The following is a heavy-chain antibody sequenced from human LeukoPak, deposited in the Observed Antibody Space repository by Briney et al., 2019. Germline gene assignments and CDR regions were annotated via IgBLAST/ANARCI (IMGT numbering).Heavy chain of an antibody. J-gene: IGHJ3*02. Sequence: PGGSLRLSCAASGFTFSSYSMNWVRQAPGKGLEWVSYISSSSSTIYYADSVKGRFTISRDNAKNSLYLQMNSLRDEDTAVYYCARSGDYQPPGAFDIWGQGTMVTVSS. CDR2: ISSSSSTI. D-gene: IGHD4-17*01. CDR1: GFTFSSYS. CDR3: ARSGDYQPPGAFDI. V-gene: IGHV3-48*02.